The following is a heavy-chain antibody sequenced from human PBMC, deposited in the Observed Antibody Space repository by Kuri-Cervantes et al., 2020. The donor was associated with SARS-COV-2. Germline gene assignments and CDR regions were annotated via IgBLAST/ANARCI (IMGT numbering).Heavy chain of an antibody. V-gene: IGHV3-74*01. J-gene: IGHJ6*02. D-gene: IGHD5-12*01. CDR1: GFTFSGHW. CDR3: AREFLDIVATTLIYYYYGMDV. CDR2: INPDGSYT. Sequence: GGSLRLSCAASGFTFSGHWIHWVRQAPGKGLVWVSRINPDGSYTNNADSVKGRFTISRDNSKNTLYLQMNSLRAEDTAVYYCAREFLDIVATTLIYYYYGMDVWGQGTTVTVSS.